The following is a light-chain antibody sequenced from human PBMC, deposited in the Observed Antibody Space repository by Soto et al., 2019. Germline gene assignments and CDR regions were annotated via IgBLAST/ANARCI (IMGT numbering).Light chain of an antibody. Sequence: EVVMTQSPSTLSVSPGERSTLSCGASQSVSSNLAWYQQKPGQAPRLLIYGASTRATGIPARFSGSGSGTEFTPTISSLQSEDFAVYYCQQYNNWPPWTFGQGTKVDI. CDR2: GAS. CDR3: QQYNNWPPWT. CDR1: QSVSSN. J-gene: IGKJ1*01. V-gene: IGKV3-15*01.